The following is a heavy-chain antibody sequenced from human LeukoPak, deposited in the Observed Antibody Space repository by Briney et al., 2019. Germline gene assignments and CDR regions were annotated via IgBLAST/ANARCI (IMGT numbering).Heavy chain of an antibody. CDR1: GFTFSSYG. CDR3: AKEAFEY. Sequence: GGSLRLSCAASGFTFSSYGMHWVRQAPGKGLGWVAVIWYDGSNKYYADSVKGRFTISRDNSKNTLYLQMNSLRAEDTAVYYCAKEAFEYWGQGTLVTVSS. J-gene: IGHJ4*02. CDR2: IWYDGSNK. V-gene: IGHV3-33*06.